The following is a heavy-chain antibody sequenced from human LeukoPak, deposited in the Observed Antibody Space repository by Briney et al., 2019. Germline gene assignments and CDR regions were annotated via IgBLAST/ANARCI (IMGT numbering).Heavy chain of an antibody. V-gene: IGHV1-3*04. Sequence: ASVKVSCKASGYTFTSYAMHWVRQAPGQRLECMGWINTGNGNTKYSQKFQGRVTITRDTSASTAYMDLSSLRSEDTAVYYCARNPETAIPLPYYFDYWGQGTLVTVSS. D-gene: IGHD2-21*02. CDR3: ARNPETAIPLPYYFDY. CDR1: GYTFTSYA. J-gene: IGHJ4*02. CDR2: INTGNGNT.